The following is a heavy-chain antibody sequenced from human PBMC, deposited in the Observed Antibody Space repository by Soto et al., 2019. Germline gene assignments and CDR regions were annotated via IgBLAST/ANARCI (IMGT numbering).Heavy chain of an antibody. D-gene: IGHD2-15*01. J-gene: IGHJ1*01. CDR3: AKDAPYFVVVVAALFQH. Sequence: PGGSLRLSCAASGFTFSSYAMSWVRQAPGKGLEWVSAISGSGGSTYYADSVKGRFTISRDNSKNTLYLQMNSLRAEDTAVYYCAKDAPYFVVVVAALFQHWGQGTLVTVSS. CDR2: ISGSGGST. V-gene: IGHV3-23*01. CDR1: GFTFSSYA.